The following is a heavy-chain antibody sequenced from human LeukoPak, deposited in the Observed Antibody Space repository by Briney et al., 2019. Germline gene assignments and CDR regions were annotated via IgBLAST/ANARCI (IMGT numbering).Heavy chain of an antibody. CDR3: ARDGPERGAFDI. Sequence: GGSLRLSCAASGFTFSSYSMNWVRQAPGKGLEWVSSISGSGRTIYYADSVKGRFTISRDNAKNSLYLQMNSLRAEDTAVYYCARDGPERGAFDIWGQGKVVSVSS. CDR2: ISGSGRTI. D-gene: IGHD1-1*01. J-gene: IGHJ3*02. V-gene: IGHV3-48*04. CDR1: GFTFSSYS.